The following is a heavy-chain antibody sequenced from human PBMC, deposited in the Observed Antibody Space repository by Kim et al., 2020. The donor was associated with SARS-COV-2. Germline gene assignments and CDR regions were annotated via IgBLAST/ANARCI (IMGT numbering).Heavy chain of an antibody. CDR3: ARDTPGQKAYDI. V-gene: IGHV6-1*01. J-gene: IGHJ3*02. Sequence: DYAGSVKSRRTSNADPSKNQFSLQMNSVSPEDTAVYYCARDTPGQKAYDIWGQGTMVTVSS.